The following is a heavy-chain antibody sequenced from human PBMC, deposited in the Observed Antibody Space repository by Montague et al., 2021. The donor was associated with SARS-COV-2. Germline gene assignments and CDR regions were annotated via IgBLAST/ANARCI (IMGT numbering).Heavy chain of an antibody. CDR1: HFSITSYY. CDR3: ARDLSRAFCEGDSCYSENWFAP. CDR2: IYFPGSV. Sequence: SETLSLTCTVSHFSITSYYWSWVRQPPGKGLEWIGYIYFPGSVKYNPSLNSRVTMSIDTSKNQFSLELTSVTAADTAIYYCARDLSRAFCEGDSCYSENWFAPWGQGTLVTVSS. J-gene: IGHJ5*02. D-gene: IGHD2-21*02. V-gene: IGHV4-59*01.